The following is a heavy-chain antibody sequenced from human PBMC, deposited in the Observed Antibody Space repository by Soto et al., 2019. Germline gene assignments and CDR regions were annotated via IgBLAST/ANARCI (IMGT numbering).Heavy chain of an antibody. CDR3: ARRYGYYFDY. V-gene: IGHV4-59*08. Sequence: SETLSLSCTVSGVSISSYYWSWIRQPPGKGLEWIGYIYYSGSTNYNPSLKSRVTISVDTSKNQFSLKLSSVTAADTAVYYCARRYGYYFDYWGQGTLVTVSS. D-gene: IGHD4-17*01. J-gene: IGHJ4*02. CDR1: GVSISSYY. CDR2: IYYSGST.